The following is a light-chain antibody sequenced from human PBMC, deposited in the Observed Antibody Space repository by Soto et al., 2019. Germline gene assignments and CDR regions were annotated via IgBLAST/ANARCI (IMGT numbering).Light chain of an antibody. J-gene: IGKJ5*01. CDR2: GVS. Sequence: EIVMTPAPATPSVSPGERATLSFRASQSVSSNLAWYQQKPGQAPRLLIYGVSTRATDIPARFSGSGSGTDFTLTISSLQPEDFATYYCHQSYSFPPTFGQGTRLE. CDR3: HQSYSFPPT. CDR1: QSVSSN. V-gene: IGKV3-15*01.